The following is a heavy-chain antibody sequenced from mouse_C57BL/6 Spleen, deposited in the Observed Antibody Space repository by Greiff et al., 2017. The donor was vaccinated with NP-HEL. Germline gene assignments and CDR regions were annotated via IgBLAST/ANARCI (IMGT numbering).Heavy chain of an antibody. CDR3: ARYQITTVVATRGFDY. V-gene: IGHV1-52*01. Sequence: QVQLQQPGAELVRPGSSVKLSCKASGYTFTSYWMHWVKQRPIQGLEWIGNIDPSDSETHYNQKFKDKATLTVDKSSSTAYMQLCSLTSVDSAVYYCARYQITTVVATRGFDYWGQGTTLTVSS. D-gene: IGHD1-1*01. CDR2: IDPSDSET. CDR1: GYTFTSYW. J-gene: IGHJ2*01.